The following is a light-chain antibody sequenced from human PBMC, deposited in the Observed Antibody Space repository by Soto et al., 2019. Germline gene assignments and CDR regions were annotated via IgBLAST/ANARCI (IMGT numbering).Light chain of an antibody. CDR2: EVS. J-gene: IGLJ1*01. CDR3: SSFTSSSTLG. V-gene: IGLV2-14*01. Sequence: QSALTHPASVSGSPVPSLTISCTGTSSDVGGYNSVSWYQQHPGKAPKLMIYEVSNRPSGVSNRFSRSKSGNTASLTISGLQAEDEAYYYFSSFTSSSTLGFGTGTKLPVL. CDR1: SSDVGGYNS.